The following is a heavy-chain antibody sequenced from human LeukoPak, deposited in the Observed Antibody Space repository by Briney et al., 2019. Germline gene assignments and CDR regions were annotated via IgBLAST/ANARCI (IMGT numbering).Heavy chain of an antibody. CDR1: GYTFTSYA. D-gene: IGHD3-10*01. Sequence: ASVKVSCKASGYTFTSYAMNWVRQAPGQGLEWMGWITTNTGNPTYAQGFTGRFVFSLDTSVSTAYLQISSLKTEDTAVYYCARTRALLRNYYGSGSYDYWGQGTLVTVSS. CDR3: ARTRALLRNYYGSGSYDY. V-gene: IGHV7-4-1*02. J-gene: IGHJ4*02. CDR2: ITTNTGNP.